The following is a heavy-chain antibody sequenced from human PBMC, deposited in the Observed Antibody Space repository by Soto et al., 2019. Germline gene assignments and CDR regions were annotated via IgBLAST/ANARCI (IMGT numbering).Heavy chain of an antibody. D-gene: IGHD4-17*01. CDR3: ARGGLTTVPPLT. CDR1: GGSFSGYY. J-gene: IGHJ4*02. Sequence: QMQLQQWGAGLLKPSETLSLTCAVCGGSFSGYYYYWIRQPPGKGLEWIGEINRSGSTNYNPSLKSRVTISVDTSKNQFSLTLSSVTAADTAIYYCARGGLTTVPPLTWGQGTLVTVSS. CDR2: INRSGST. V-gene: IGHV4-34*01.